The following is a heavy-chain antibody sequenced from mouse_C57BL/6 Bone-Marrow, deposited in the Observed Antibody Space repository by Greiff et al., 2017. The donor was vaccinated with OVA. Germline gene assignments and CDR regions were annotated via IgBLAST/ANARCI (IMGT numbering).Heavy chain of an antibody. J-gene: IGHJ4*01. D-gene: IGHD1-1*01. CDR1: GYTFTSYW. CDR2: IDPYSGGT. CDR3: ARSTVVARYAMDY. Sequence: VQLQQSGAELVKPGASVKLSCKASGYTFTSYWMHWVKQRPGRGLEWIGRIDPYSGGTKYNEKFKSKATLTVDKPSSTAYMQLSSLTSEDSAVYYCARSTVVARYAMDYWGQGTSVTVSS. V-gene: IGHV1-72*01.